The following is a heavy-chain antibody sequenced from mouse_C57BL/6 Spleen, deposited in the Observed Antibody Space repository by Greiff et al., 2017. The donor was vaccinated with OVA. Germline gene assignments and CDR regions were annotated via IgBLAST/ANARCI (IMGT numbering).Heavy chain of an antibody. CDR3: AGNWEDY. Sequence: QVQLKESGAELARPGASVKLSCKASGYTFTSYGISWVKQRTGQGLEWIGEIYPRSGNTYYNEKFKGKATLTADKSSSTAYMELRSLTSEDSAYYFCAGNWEDYWGQGTTLTVSS. J-gene: IGHJ2*01. CDR1: GYTFTSYG. CDR2: IYPRSGNT. D-gene: IGHD4-1*01. V-gene: IGHV1-81*01.